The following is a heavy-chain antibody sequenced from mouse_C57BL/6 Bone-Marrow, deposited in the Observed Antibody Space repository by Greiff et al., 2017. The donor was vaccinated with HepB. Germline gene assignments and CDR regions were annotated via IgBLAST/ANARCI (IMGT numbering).Heavy chain of an antibody. CDR1: GYTFTSYT. V-gene: IGHV1-4*01. J-gene: IGHJ3*01. D-gene: IGHD2-1*01. Sequence: VQLQESGAELARPGASVKMSCKASGYTFTSYTMHWVKQRPGQGLEWIGYINPSSGYTKYNQKFKDKATLTADKSSSTAYMQLSSLTSEDSAVYYCARGYYGNYWFADWGQGTLVTVSA. CDR3: ARGYYGNYWFAD. CDR2: INPSSGYT.